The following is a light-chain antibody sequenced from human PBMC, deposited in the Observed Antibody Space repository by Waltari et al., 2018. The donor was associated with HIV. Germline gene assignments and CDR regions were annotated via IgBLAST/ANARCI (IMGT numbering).Light chain of an antibody. CDR3: QKYNSAPALT. V-gene: IGKV1-27*01. CDR1: QGISNY. J-gene: IGKJ4*01. CDR2: AAS. Sequence: DIQMTQSPSSLSASVGDRVTITCRSSQGISNYLAWYQQKPGKVPKLLIYAASTLQSGVPSRFSGSGSGTDFTLTISSLQPEDVATYYCQKYNSAPALTFGGGTKVEIK.